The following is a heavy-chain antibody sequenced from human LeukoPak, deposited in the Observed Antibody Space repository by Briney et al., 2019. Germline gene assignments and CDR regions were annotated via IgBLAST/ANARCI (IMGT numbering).Heavy chain of an antibody. CDR3: ARHLRFLESAYYFDY. J-gene: IGHJ4*02. D-gene: IGHD3-3*01. Sequence: SETLSLTCTVSGGSISSYYWSWIRQPPGKGLEWIGYIYYSGSTYYNPSLKSRVTISVDTSKNQFSLKLSSVTAADTAVYYCARHLRFLESAYYFDYWGQGTLVTVSS. CDR2: IYYSGST. V-gene: IGHV4-59*04. CDR1: GGSISSYY.